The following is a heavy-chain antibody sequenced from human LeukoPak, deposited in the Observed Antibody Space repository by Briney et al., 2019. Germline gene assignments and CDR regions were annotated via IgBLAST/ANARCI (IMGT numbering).Heavy chain of an antibody. D-gene: IGHD6-19*01. CDR1: GYTFTRYY. CDR3: ATDIAVAGKGTYYFDY. J-gene: IGHJ4*02. CDR2: INPNSGGT. V-gene: IGHV1-2*02. Sequence: ASVKVSCKASGYTFTRYYMHWVRQAPGKGLEWMGWINPNSGGTNYAQKFQGRVTMTRDTSINTAYMELSRLRSDDTAVYYCATDIAVAGKGTYYFDYWGQGTLVTVSS.